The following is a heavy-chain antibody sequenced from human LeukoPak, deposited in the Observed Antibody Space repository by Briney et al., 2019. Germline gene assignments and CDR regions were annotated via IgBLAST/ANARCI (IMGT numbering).Heavy chain of an antibody. CDR2: IYYSGST. J-gene: IGHJ4*02. CDR1: GGSISSYY. V-gene: IGHV4-59*01. Sequence: SETLSLTCTVSGGSISSYYWSWIRQPPGKGLEWIGYIYYSGSTNYNPSLKSRVTISVDTSKNQFSLKLSSVTAADTAVYYCARGSSRFGELRPFDYWGQGTLVTVSS. D-gene: IGHD3-10*01. CDR3: ARGSSRFGELRPFDY.